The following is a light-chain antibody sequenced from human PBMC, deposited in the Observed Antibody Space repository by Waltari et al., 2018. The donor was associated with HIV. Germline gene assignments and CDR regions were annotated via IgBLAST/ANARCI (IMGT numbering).Light chain of an antibody. CDR1: NIGGKS. CDR3: QVWDSSSNHVV. J-gene: IGLJ3*02. V-gene: IGLV3-21*04. CDR2: YAN. Sequence: SYVLTQPPSVSVAPGKTARITCEGDNIGGKSGHWYQQKEGHAPVLAIYYANDRPSGIPGRFSGFNSGNTATLTISGVEAGDEADYYCQVWDSSSNHVVFGGGTKLTAL.